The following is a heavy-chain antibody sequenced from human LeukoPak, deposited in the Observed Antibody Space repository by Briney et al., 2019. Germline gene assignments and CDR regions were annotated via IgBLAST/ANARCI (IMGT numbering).Heavy chain of an antibody. CDR1: GFTFSSYW. J-gene: IGHJ4*02. D-gene: IGHD3-10*01. CDR3: ARDRSGFGLPSDY. Sequence: GGSLRLSCAASGFTFSSYWMHWVRQAPGKGLVWVSRINSDGSSTSYADSVKGRSTISRDNAKNTLYLQMNSLRAEDTAVYYCARDRSGFGLPSDYWGQGTLVTVSS. V-gene: IGHV3-74*01. CDR2: INSDGSST.